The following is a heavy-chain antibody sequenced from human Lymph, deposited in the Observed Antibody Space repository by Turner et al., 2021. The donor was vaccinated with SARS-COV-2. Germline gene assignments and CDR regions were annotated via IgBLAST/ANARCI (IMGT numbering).Heavy chain of an antibody. CDR2: IDSGGTT. CDR1: GFTVSRSY. Sequence: EVQLGDPGGGSVQPGGSLRLSCAASGFTVSRSYMNWVRQGAGKGLEWVSVIDSGGTTYYADSVKGRFTISRDNSKNAVYLQMNSLRVEDTAVYYCARDLGTYGMDIWGQGTTVTVSS. D-gene: IGHD6-13*01. CDR3: ARDLGTYGMDI. J-gene: IGHJ6*02. V-gene: IGHV3-53*01.